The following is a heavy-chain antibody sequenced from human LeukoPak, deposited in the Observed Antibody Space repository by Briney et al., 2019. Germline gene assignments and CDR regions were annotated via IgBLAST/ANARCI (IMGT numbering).Heavy chain of an antibody. CDR3: ARLDDNSGYFH. CDR2: IYYSGST. D-gene: IGHD3-22*01. CDR1: GGSISSSSYY. V-gene: IGHV4-39*01. Sequence: SETLSLTCTVSGGSISSSSYYWGWIRQPPGKGLEWIGSIYYSGSTYYNPSLKSRITITVDTSKNQFSLKLSSVTAADTAVYYCARLDDNSGYFHWGQGTLVTVSS. J-gene: IGHJ4*02.